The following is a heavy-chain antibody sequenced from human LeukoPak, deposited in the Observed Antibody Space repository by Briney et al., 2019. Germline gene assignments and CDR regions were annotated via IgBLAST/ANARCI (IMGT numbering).Heavy chain of an antibody. D-gene: IGHD7-27*01. CDR3: ARGTATGDEDY. CDR1: GGSFSGYY. Sequence: SETLSLTCAVYGGSFSGYYWSWIRQPPGKGLECIGEINHSGSTNYNPSLKSRVTISVDTSKNQFSLKLSSVTAADTAVYYFARGTATGDEDYWGRGTLVTVSS. J-gene: IGHJ4*02. CDR2: INHSGST. V-gene: IGHV4-34*01.